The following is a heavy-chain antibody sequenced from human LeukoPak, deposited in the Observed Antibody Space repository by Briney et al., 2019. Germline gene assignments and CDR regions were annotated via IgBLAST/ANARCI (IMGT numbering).Heavy chain of an antibody. CDR1: GFTFSRYS. J-gene: IGHJ4*02. Sequence: PGGSLRLSCAASGFTFSRYSMNWVRQAPGKGLEWISYISPSSTSIHYADSVKGRFTFSRDNARNSLYLQMNSLRADDTAIYYCAREGGWNDFDYWGQGTLVTVSS. CDR3: AREGGWNDFDY. D-gene: IGHD1-1*01. CDR2: ISPSSTSI. V-gene: IGHV3-48*04.